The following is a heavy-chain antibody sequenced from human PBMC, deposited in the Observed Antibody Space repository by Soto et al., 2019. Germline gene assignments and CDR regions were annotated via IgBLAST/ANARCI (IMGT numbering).Heavy chain of an antibody. D-gene: IGHD4-17*01. Sequence: QVQLVESGGGVVQPGRSMRLSCAASGFTFSSYGMHWVRQAPGKGLEWVAGISYDGSNKYYADSVKGRFTISRDNFKNTLYLQMDSLKPEDTAVYYCAKDRLLNTVTTAGYWGQGTLVTVSA. CDR1: GFTFSSYG. J-gene: IGHJ4*02. CDR2: ISYDGSNK. V-gene: IGHV3-30*18. CDR3: AKDRLLNTVTTAGY.